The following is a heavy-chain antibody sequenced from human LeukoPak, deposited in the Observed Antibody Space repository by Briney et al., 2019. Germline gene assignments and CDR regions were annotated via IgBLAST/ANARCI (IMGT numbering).Heavy chain of an antibody. J-gene: IGHJ4*02. CDR1: GGSLSTGNYY. Sequence: SETLSLTCTVSGGSLSTGNYYWSWIRQPPGKGLEWIGYIYYSGSTYYNPSLRSRVITSIDTSKNQFSLKLNSVTAADTAVYFCASRLAAAGDFDYWGQGTLVTVSS. V-gene: IGHV4-30-4*01. CDR3: ASRLAAAGDFDY. D-gene: IGHD6-25*01. CDR2: IYYSGST.